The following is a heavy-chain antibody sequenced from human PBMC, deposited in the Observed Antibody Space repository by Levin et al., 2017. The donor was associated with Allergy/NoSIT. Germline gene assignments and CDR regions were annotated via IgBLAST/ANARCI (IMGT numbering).Heavy chain of an antibody. CDR1: GYIFNEYW. CDR3: ARDRIAFWTTVRYYYMDV. Sequence: GASVKVSCKASGYIFNEYWMHWVRQAPGQGLEWMGRINPNNGATNYGQKFQGRVTMTRDTSISTVYMELSRLRSDDTAVYYCARDRIAFWTTVRYYYMDVWGKGTTVTVS. J-gene: IGHJ6*03. CDR2: INPNNGAT. V-gene: IGHV1-2*06. D-gene: IGHD3/OR15-3a*01.